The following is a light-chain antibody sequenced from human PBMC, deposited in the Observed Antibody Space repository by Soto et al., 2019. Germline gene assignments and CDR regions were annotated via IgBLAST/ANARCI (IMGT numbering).Light chain of an antibody. CDR3: QTWGTGIRV. V-gene: IGLV4-69*01. CDR1: SGHSSYA. Sequence: QSVLTQSPSASASLGASVKLTCTLSSGHSSYAIAWHQQQPEKGPRYLMKLNSDGSHSKGDGIPDRFSGSSSGAERYLTISSLQSDDEADYYCQTWGTGIRVFDGGTKLTVL. CDR2: LNSDGSH. J-gene: IGLJ3*02.